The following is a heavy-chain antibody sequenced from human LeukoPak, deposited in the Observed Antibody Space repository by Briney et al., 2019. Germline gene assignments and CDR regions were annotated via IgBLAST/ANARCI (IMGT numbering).Heavy chain of an antibody. CDR3: AKEEEVAGSRGCDY. D-gene: IGHD6-19*01. J-gene: IGHJ4*02. Sequence: GGSLRLSCAASGFTFSSYSMNWVRQAPGKGLEWVSYISSSSSTIYYADSVKGRFTISRDNSKNTLYLQMNSLRAEDTAVYYCAKEEEVAGSRGCDYWGQGTLVTVSS. CDR1: GFTFSSYS. CDR2: ISSSSSTI. V-gene: IGHV3-48*01.